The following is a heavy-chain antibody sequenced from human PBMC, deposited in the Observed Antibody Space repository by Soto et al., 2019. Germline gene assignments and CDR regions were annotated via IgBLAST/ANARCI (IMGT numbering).Heavy chain of an antibody. Sequence: SLRLSCAASGFTFSSYWMSWVRQAPGQGLEWVANIKQDGSEKYYVDSVKGRFTISRDNAKNSLYLQMNSLRAKDMAVYYCARDTYYYDSSGYWFDYWGQGTLVTVSS. CDR2: IKQDGSEK. J-gene: IGHJ4*02. CDR3: ARDTYYYDSSGYWFDY. CDR1: GFTFSSYW. V-gene: IGHV3-7*05. D-gene: IGHD3-22*01.